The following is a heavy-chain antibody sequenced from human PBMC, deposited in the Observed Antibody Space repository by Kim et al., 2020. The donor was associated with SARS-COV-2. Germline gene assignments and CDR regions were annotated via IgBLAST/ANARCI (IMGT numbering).Heavy chain of an antibody. Sequence: TRYSPSFQGQVTISADKSISTAYLQWSSLKASDTAMYYCARQGFRHFDYWGQGTLVTVSS. CDR3: ARQGFRHFDY. V-gene: IGHV5-51*01. D-gene: IGHD6-6*01. J-gene: IGHJ4*02. CDR2: T.